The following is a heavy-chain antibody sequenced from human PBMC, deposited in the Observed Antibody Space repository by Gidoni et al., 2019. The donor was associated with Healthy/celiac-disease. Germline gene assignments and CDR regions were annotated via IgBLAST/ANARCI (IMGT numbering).Heavy chain of an antibody. Sequence: QVQLPQWGPVLSKPSETLSLTCAVYGGSFIGYYCSWIRQPPGKGLEWIGEINHSGSTNYNPTLKSRVTISVDASKNQFSLKLSSVTAADTAVYYCARGQGGDYLVYYGMDVWGQGTTVTVSS. D-gene: IGHD4-17*01. CDR2: INHSGST. CDR1: GGSFIGYY. CDR3: ARGQGGDYLVYYGMDV. V-gene: IGHV4-34*01. J-gene: IGHJ6*02.